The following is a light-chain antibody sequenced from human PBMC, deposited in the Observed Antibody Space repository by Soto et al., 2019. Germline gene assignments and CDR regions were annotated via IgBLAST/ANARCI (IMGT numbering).Light chain of an antibody. CDR1: SSDVGSYNL. V-gene: IGLV2-23*01. Sequence: QSGLTQPASVSGSPGQSITISCTGTSSDVGSYNLVSWYQQHPGKAPKLMIYEGSKRPSGVSNRFSGSKSGNTASLTISGLQAEDEADYYCCSYAGSSTDVVFGGGTKLTVL. J-gene: IGLJ2*01. CDR3: CSYAGSSTDVV. CDR2: EGS.